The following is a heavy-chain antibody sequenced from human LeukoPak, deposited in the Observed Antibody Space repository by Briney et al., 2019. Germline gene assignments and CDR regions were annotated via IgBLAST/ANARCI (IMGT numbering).Heavy chain of an antibody. V-gene: IGHV4-34*01. CDR3: AKVAKYYYGSETYFFFDH. Sequence: SETLSLTCAVYGGSFSGYYWSWIRQPPGKGLEWIGEINHSGSTNYSPSLKSRVTISVDTSKNQFSLNLRSVTAADTAVYYCAKVAKYYYGSETYFFFDHWGQGTLVTVSS. J-gene: IGHJ4*02. CDR2: INHSGST. D-gene: IGHD3-10*01. CDR1: GGSFSGYY.